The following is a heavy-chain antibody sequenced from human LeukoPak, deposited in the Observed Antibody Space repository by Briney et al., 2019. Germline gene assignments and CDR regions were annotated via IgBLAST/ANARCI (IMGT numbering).Heavy chain of an antibody. CDR2: INHSRST. CDR1: GGSFSSYY. J-gene: IGHJ4*02. CDR3: ARGPIVGATVAEYYFDY. Sequence: SETLSLTCAVYGGSFSSYYWSWIRQPPGKGLEWIGEINHSRSTNYNPSLKSRVTISVDTSKNQFALKLSSVTAADTAVYYCARGPIVGATVAEYYFDYWGQGTLVTVSS. V-gene: IGHV4-34*01. D-gene: IGHD1-26*01.